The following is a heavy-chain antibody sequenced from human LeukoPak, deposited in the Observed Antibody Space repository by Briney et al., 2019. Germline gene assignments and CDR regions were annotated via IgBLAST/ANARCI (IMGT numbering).Heavy chain of an antibody. D-gene: IGHD3-22*01. Sequence: SETLSLTCTVSGGSISSYYWRWIRQPPGKGLEWIGNIYYSGSTNYNPSLKSRVTISVDTSKNQFSLKLSSVTAADTAVYYCTRGSIAYYYMDVWGKGTTLTISS. V-gene: IGHV4-59*01. CDR1: GGSISSYY. CDR3: TRGSIAYYYMDV. CDR2: IYYSGST. J-gene: IGHJ6*03.